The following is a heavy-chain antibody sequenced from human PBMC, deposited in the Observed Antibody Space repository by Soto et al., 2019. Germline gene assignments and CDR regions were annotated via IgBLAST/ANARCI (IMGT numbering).Heavy chain of an antibody. Sequence: QVQLVQSGAEVKKPGASVKVSCKASGYTFTSYAVHWVRQAPGQRLEWMGWINAGNGNTKYSQKFQGRVTITRDTSASTAYMELSSLRSEDTAVYYCASSSGSYWQLDYWGQGTLVTVSS. V-gene: IGHV1-3*01. CDR3: ASSSGSYWQLDY. CDR1: GYTFTSYA. J-gene: IGHJ4*02. CDR2: INAGNGNT. D-gene: IGHD1-26*01.